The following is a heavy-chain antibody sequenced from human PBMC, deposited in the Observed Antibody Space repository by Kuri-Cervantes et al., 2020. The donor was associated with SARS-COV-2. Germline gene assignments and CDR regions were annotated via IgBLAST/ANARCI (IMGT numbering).Heavy chain of an antibody. V-gene: IGHV4-31*02. D-gene: IGHD3-3*01. Sequence: WIRQHPGKGLEWIGYIYYSGSTYYNPSLKSRVTISVDTSKNQFSLKLSSVTAADTAAYYCARAGVGDFWSGYYGMDVWGQGTTVTVSS. CDR2: IYYSGST. CDR3: ARAGVGDFWSGYYGMDV. J-gene: IGHJ6*02.